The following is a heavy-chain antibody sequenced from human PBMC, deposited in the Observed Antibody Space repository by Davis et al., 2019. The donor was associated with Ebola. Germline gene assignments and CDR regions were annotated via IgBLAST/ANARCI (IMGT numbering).Heavy chain of an antibody. J-gene: IGHJ6*04. D-gene: IGHD3-9*01. CDR3: ARVGRYFDWFSSYGMDV. V-gene: IGHV3-21*04. CDR2: ISSRSYSI. CDR1: GFTFSSYS. Sequence: GSLRLSCAASGFTFSSYSMNWVRQAPGKGLEWVSFISSRSYSISYADSVRGRFTISRDNAKNSLYLQMSSLRAEDTAVYYCARVGRYFDWFSSYGMDVWGKGTTVTVSS.